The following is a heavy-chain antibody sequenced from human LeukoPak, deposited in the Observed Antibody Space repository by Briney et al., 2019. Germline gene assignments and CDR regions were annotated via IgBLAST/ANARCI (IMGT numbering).Heavy chain of an antibody. CDR2: INWNGGGT. CDR1: GFTFKDYG. J-gene: IGHJ6*02. D-gene: IGHD6-13*01. Sequence: GGSLRLSCAATGFTFKDYGMHWVRRPPGKGLEWVSSINWNGGGTDYADSVKGRFTISRDNAKNSLYLQMNSLRAEDTAVYYCAREGIAAAGTYYYYYGMDVWGQGTTVTVSS. CDR3: AREGIAAAGTYYYYYGMDV. V-gene: IGHV3-20*04.